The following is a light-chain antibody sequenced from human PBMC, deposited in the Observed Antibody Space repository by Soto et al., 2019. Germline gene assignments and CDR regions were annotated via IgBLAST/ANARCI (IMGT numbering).Light chain of an antibody. Sequence: EVVLTQSPDTLSLPPGERSSLACRSGQSVSSNYLAWYQHKPGQAPRLLIYAASSRATGSPDRFSGGGSGTDFTLTISRLEPEDFAVYYCQQYGYSPITFGQGTRLETK. CDR3: QQYGYSPIT. J-gene: IGKJ5*01. V-gene: IGKV3-20*01. CDR2: AAS. CDR1: QSVSSNY.